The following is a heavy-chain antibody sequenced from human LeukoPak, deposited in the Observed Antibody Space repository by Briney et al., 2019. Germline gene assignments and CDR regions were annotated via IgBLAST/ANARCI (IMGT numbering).Heavy chain of an antibody. CDR2: INHSGST. J-gene: IGHJ4*02. V-gene: IGHV4-34*01. CDR1: GGSFSGYY. CDR3: ARGRSSGPRDY. Sequence: SETLSLTCAVYGGSFSGYYWSWIRQPPGKGLEWIGEINHSGSTSYNPSLKSRVTISVDTSKNQFSLKLSSVTAADTAVYYCARGRSSGPRDYWGQGTLVTVSS. D-gene: IGHD6-6*01.